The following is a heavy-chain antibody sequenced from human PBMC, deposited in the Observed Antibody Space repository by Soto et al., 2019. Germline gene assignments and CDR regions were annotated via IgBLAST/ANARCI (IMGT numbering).Heavy chain of an antibody. CDR2: IYSIGST. Sequence: SETLSLTCTVSGGSISGYYGSWLRQPPGKGLEWIGYIYSIGSTNYNPSLRSRVTMSIDTSQEQFSLKLSSVTATDTAVYYCARHVNLPLAGTGFGSWGRGTLVTVSS. CDR1: GGSISGYY. CDR3: ARHVNLPLAGTGFGS. D-gene: IGHD6-19*01. J-gene: IGHJ4*02. V-gene: IGHV4-59*08.